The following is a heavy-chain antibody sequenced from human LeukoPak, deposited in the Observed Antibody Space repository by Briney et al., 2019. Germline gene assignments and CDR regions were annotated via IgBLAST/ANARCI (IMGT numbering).Heavy chain of an antibody. D-gene: IGHD4-17*01. Sequence: KPSETLSLTCAVYGGSFSGYYWSWIRQPPGKGLEWIGEINHSGSTNYNPSLKSRVTISVDTSKNQFSLKLSSVTAADTAVYYCGTVTPYYYMDVWGKGTTVTVSS. V-gene: IGHV4-34*01. CDR3: GTVTPYYYMDV. J-gene: IGHJ6*03. CDR1: GGSFSGYY. CDR2: INHSGST.